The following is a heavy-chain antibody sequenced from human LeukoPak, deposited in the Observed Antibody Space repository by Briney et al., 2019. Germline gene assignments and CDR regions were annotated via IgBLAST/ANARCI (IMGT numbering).Heavy chain of an antibody. CDR1: GYTFTSYG. CDR2: ISAYNGNT. V-gene: IGHV1-18*01. CDR3: ARVGRLIQLWLLSFDAFDI. Sequence: ASVKVSFKASGYTFTSYGISWVRQAPGQGLEWMGWISAYNGNTNYAQKLQGRVTMTTDTSTSTAYMELRSLRSDDTAVYYCARVGRLIQLWLLSFDAFDIWGQGTMVTVSS. D-gene: IGHD5-18*01. J-gene: IGHJ3*02.